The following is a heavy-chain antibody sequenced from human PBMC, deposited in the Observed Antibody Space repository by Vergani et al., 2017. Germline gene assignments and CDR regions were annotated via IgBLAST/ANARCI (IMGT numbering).Heavy chain of an antibody. V-gene: IGHV4-34*01. Sequence: QVQLQQWGAGLLKPSETLSLTCAVYGGSFSGYYWSWIRQPPGKGLEWIGEINHSGSTNYNPSLKSRVTISVDTSKNQFSLKLSSVTAADTAVYYCARGRAARLNXFDPWGQGTLVTVSS. CDR3: ARGRAARLNXFDP. CDR2: INHSGST. CDR1: GGSFSGYY. J-gene: IGHJ5*02.